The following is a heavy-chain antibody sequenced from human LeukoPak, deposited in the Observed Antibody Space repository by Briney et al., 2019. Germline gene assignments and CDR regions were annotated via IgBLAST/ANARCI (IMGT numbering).Heavy chain of an antibody. CDR3: ARDLAGPPQEAFDI. CDR2: IKKDGSER. CDR1: GFTFSSYW. J-gene: IGHJ3*02. Sequence: GGSLRLSCAASGFTFSSYWMNWVRQAPGRGLEWVANIKKDGSERYYVDSVKGRFTISRDNTKKSLYLQMNTLRAEDTAVYYCARDLAGPPQEAFDIWGQGTMVTVSS. V-gene: IGHV3-7*01.